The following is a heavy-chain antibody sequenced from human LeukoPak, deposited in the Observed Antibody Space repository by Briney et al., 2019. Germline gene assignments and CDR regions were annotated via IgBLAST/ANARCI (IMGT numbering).Heavy chain of an antibody. Sequence: SETLSLTCAVYGGSFSGYYWSWIRQPPGKGLEWIGEINHSGSTNYNPSLKSRVTISVDTSKNQFSLKLSSVTAADTAVYYCARGRFYGPIDYCGQGTLVTVSS. D-gene: IGHD4-17*01. CDR1: GGSFSGYY. CDR3: ARGRFYGPIDY. J-gene: IGHJ4*02. V-gene: IGHV4-34*01. CDR2: INHSGST.